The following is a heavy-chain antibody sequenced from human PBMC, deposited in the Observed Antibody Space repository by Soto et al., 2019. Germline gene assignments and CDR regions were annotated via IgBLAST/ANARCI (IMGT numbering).Heavy chain of an antibody. CDR2: IDPSDSYT. CDR3: ARLGIAAAGDYYYYGMDV. Sequence: GESLKISCKGSGYSFTNYWISWVRQMPGKGLEWMGRIDPSDSYTNYSPSFQGYVTISADKSISTAYLQWSSLKASDTAMYYCARLGIAAAGDYYYYGMDVWGQGTTVTVSS. J-gene: IGHJ6*02. V-gene: IGHV5-10-1*01. CDR1: GYSFTNYW. D-gene: IGHD6-13*01.